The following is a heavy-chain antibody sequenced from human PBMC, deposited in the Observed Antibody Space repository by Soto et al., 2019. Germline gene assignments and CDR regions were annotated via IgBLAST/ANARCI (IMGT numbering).Heavy chain of an antibody. V-gene: IGHV1-18*01. CDR3: ARAPQDILTGYTVADYGMDV. CDR2: ISAYNGNT. D-gene: IGHD3-9*01. J-gene: IGHJ6*02. Sequence: ASVKVSCKASGHTFTSYGISWVRQAPGQGLEWMGWISAYNGNTNYAQKLQGRVTMTTDTSTSTAYMELRSLRSDDTAVYYCARAPQDILTGYTVADYGMDVWGQGTTVTVSS. CDR1: GHTFTSYG.